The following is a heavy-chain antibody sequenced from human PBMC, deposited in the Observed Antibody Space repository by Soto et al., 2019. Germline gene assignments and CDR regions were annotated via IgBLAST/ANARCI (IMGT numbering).Heavy chain of an antibody. CDR2: ISAYNGNT. Sequence: SVKVSCADSGYTLTSYGISWVRQAPGQGLEWMGWISAYNGNTNYAQKLQGRVTMTTDTSTSTAYMELRSLRSDDTAVYYCARVWGYFDWLLTDQFDYWGQGTLVTVSS. D-gene: IGHD3-9*01. CDR3: ARVWGYFDWLLTDQFDY. CDR1: GYTLTSYG. V-gene: IGHV1-18*01. J-gene: IGHJ4*02.